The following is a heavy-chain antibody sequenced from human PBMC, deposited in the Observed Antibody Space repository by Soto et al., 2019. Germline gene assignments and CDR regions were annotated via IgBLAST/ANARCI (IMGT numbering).Heavy chain of an antibody. CDR3: AHPRGYGVFDAVDI. Sequence: VGSLRLSCAASGFFFSTYAMNWVRQAPGKGLEWVSAISNNGYDTYYAESVRGRFTISRDNSINTLYLQMGRLRTEDTAVYYCAHPRGYGVFDAVDIWGQGTMVTVSS. CDR1: GFFFSTYA. V-gene: IGHV3-23*01. CDR2: ISNNGYDT. J-gene: IGHJ3*02. D-gene: IGHD4-17*01.